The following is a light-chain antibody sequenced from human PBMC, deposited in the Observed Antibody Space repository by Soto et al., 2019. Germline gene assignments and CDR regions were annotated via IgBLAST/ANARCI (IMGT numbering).Light chain of an antibody. Sequence: DIQMTQSPSSLSSSLLDRVTITCRASQSISSYLNWYQQKPGKAPNPLIYDVSTLQSGVPSRFSGSGSETEFTLTISSLQPDDFATYYCQQYNAFYTFGQGTKVDIK. J-gene: IGKJ2*01. CDR2: DVS. CDR1: QSISSY. CDR3: QQYNAFYT. V-gene: IGKV1-39*01.